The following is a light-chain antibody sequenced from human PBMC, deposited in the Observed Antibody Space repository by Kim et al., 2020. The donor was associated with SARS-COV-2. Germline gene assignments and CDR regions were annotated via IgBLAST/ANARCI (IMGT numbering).Light chain of an antibody. Sequence: WSPGEGATLSCRASQYISDHLAWYQQKPGQAPRVLIYSASNRAAGSPARVSGFGSGTDFTLTISSLEPEDFAVYYCHQRSNLPPETFGQGTKLEI. CDR3: HQRSNLPPET. V-gene: IGKV3-11*01. CDR1: QYISDH. J-gene: IGKJ2*01. CDR2: SAS.